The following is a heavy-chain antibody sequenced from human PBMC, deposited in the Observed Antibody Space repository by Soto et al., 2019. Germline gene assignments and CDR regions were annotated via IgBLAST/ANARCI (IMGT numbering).Heavy chain of an antibody. V-gene: IGHV1-58*01. Sequence: SVKVSCKTSGFTFSTSAVRWVRQARGHRLQWIGWIDVGSGNANYAQMLQERVTISRDMSTSTAYMELSSLRSEDTAVYYCARGRVSTTALDYYYGKDVWGQGTTVTVSS. CDR1: GFTFSTSA. J-gene: IGHJ6*02. CDR2: IDVGSGNA. CDR3: ARGRVSTTALDYYYGKDV. D-gene: IGHD1-1*01.